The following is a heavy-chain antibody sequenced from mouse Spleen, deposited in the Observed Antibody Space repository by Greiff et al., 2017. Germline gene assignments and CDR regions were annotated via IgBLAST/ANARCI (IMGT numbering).Heavy chain of an antibody. J-gene: IGHJ1*01. CDR2: IWRGGST. V-gene: IGHV2-5*01. CDR3: AKNYGSSYGYFDV. CDR1: GFSLTSYG. Sequence: QVQLKESGPGLVQPSQSLSITCTVSGFSLTSYGVHWVRQSPGKGLEWLGVIWRGGSTDYNAAFMSRLSITKDNSKSQVFFKMNSLQADDTAIYYCAKNYGSSYGYFDVWGAGTTVTVSS. D-gene: IGHD1-1*01.